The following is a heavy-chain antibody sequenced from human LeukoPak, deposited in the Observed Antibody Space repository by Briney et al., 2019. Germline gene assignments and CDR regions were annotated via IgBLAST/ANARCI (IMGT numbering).Heavy chain of an antibody. CDR1: GFTFSSYW. J-gene: IGHJ4*02. CDR3: VSGSGYYLDY. Sequence: GGTLRLSCAASGFTFSSYWMHWVRQAPGKGLVWVSRINSDGSSTSYADSVKGRFTISRDNAKNTLYLQMNSLRAEDTAVYYCVSGSGYYLDYWGQGTLVTVSS. CDR2: INSDGSST. D-gene: IGHD3-22*01. V-gene: IGHV3-74*01.